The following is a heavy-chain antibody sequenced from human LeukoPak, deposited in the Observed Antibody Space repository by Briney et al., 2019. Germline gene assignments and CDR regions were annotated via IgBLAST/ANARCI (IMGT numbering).Heavy chain of an antibody. D-gene: IGHD6-19*01. J-gene: IGHJ4*02. CDR3: AKGSGWYV. V-gene: IGHV3-23*01. CDR2: ISGSGGST. CDR1: GFTFSSSS. Sequence: GGSLRLSCAASGFTFSSSSMSWVRQAPEKGLEWVSVISGSGGSTDYADSVKGRFTISRDNSKNTLYLQINSLRAEDTAVYYCAKGSGWYVWGQGTLVTVSS.